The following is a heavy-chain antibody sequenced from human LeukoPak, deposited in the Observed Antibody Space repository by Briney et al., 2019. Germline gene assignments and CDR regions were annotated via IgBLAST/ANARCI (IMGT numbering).Heavy chain of an antibody. CDR2: IYYSGST. J-gene: IGHJ6*03. V-gene: IGHV4-59*12. CDR3: ARMNRGYCSGGSCYYLGPYYYYYYMDV. Sequence: SETLSLTCTVSGGSISSYYWSWIRQPPGKGLEWIGYIYYSGSTNYNPSLKSRVTISVDTSKNQFSLKLSSVTAADTAVYYCARMNRGYCSGGSCYYLGPYYYYYYMDVWGKGTTVTISS. D-gene: IGHD2-15*01. CDR1: GGSISSYY.